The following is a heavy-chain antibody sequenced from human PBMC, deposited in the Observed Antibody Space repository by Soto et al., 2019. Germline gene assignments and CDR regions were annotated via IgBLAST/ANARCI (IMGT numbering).Heavy chain of an antibody. J-gene: IGHJ4*02. CDR3: ARGLRTGYSSGWYDDY. Sequence: SETLSLTCAVYGGSFSGYYWSWIRQPPGKGLEWIGEINHSGSTNYNPSLKSRVTISVDTSKNQFSLKLSSVTAADTAVYYCARGLRTGYSSGWYDDYWGQGTLVTVSS. V-gene: IGHV4-34*01. CDR2: INHSGST. D-gene: IGHD6-19*01. CDR1: GGSFSGYY.